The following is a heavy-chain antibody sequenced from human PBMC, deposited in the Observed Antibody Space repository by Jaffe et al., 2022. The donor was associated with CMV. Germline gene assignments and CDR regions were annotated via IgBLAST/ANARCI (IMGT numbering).Heavy chain of an antibody. CDR3: ARQFVVVVAGGYYYYMDV. D-gene: IGHD2-15*01. Sequence: QVQLQESGPGLVKPSETLSLTCTVSGGSISSYYWSWIRQPPGKGLEWIGYIYYSGSTNYNPSLKSRVTISVDTSKNQFSLKLSSVTAADTAVYYCARQFVVVVAGGYYYYMDVWGKGTTVTVSS. CDR1: GGSISSYY. CDR2: IYYSGST. V-gene: IGHV4-59*08. J-gene: IGHJ6*03.